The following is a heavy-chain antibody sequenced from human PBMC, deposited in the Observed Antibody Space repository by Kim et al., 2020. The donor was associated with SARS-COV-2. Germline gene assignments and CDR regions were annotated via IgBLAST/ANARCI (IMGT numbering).Heavy chain of an antibody. V-gene: IGHV6-1*01. CDR2: DN. CDR3: ARGRASAFDS. J-gene: IGHJ4*02. Sequence: DNDYAVFVKGRITINPDTSKNQFSLQLNSGTPEDTAVYYCARGRASAFDSWGQGILVTVSS.